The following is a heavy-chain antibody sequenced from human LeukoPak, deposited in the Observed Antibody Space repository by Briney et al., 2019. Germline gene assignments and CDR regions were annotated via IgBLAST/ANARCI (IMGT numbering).Heavy chain of an antibody. D-gene: IGHD1-26*01. V-gene: IGHV4-31*03. CDR1: GGSISSGGYY. CDR2: IYYSGST. CDR3: AKAVGATKSRIFDY. J-gene: IGHJ4*02. Sequence: SETLSLTCTVSGGSISSGGYYWSWIRQHPGKGLEWIGYIYYSGSTYYNPSLKSRVTISVDTSKNQFSLKLSSVTAEDTAVYYCAKAVGATKSRIFDYWGQGTLVTVSS.